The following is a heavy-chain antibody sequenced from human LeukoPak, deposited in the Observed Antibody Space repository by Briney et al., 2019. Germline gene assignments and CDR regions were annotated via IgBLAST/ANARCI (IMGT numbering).Heavy chain of an antibody. Sequence: SETLSLTCAVYGGSFSGYYWSWIRQPPGKGLEWIGEINHSGSTNYNPSLKSRVTISVDTSKNQFSLKLSSVTAADTAVYYCARTPLWFGPPGYWGRGTLVTVSS. CDR3: ARTPLWFGPPGY. J-gene: IGHJ4*02. D-gene: IGHD3-10*01. CDR1: GGSFSGYY. V-gene: IGHV4-34*01. CDR2: INHSGST.